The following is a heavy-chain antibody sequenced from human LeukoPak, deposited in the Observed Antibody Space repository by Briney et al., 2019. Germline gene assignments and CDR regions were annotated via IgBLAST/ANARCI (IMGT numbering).Heavy chain of an antibody. CDR3: AKLLSNSGRFLY. D-gene: IGHD4-23*01. Sequence: GASVKVSCKASGYNFNDYYIYWVRQAPGHGLESMGYIHPDGGSTNYAQKFQGRVTMTSDMSTNTVYMELRSLRSEDTAVYYCAKLLSNSGRFLYWGQGTLVTVSS. J-gene: IGHJ4*02. CDR2: IHPDGGST. V-gene: IGHV1-46*02. CDR1: GYNFNDYY.